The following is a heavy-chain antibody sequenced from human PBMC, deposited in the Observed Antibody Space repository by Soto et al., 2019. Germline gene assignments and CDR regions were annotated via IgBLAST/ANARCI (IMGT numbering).Heavy chain of an antibody. CDR2: INPNSGGT. V-gene: IGHV1-2*04. D-gene: IGHD6-6*01. CDR3: ARVYSSSSAFFFDY. Sequence: ASVKVSCKASGYTFTGYYMHWVRQAPGQGLEWVGWINPNSGGTNYAQKFQGWVTMTRDTSISTAYMKLSRLRSDDTAVYYCARVYSSSSAFFFDYWGQGTLVIVSS. CDR1: GYTFTGYY. J-gene: IGHJ4*02.